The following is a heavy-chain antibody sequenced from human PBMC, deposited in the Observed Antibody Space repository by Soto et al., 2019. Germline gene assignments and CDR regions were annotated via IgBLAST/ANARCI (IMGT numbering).Heavy chain of an antibody. V-gene: IGHV1-69*01. CDR2: SIPIFGTA. CDR3: ARGGWTQTPYYYYGMDV. CDR1: GGTFSSYA. J-gene: IGHJ6*02. D-gene: IGHD6-19*01. Sequence: QVQLVQSGAEVKKPGSSVKVSCKASGGTFSSYAISWVRQAPGQGLEWMGGSIPIFGTANYAQKFQGRVTITADESTSTAYMELSSLRSEDTAVYYCARGGWTQTPYYYYGMDVWGQGTTVTVSS.